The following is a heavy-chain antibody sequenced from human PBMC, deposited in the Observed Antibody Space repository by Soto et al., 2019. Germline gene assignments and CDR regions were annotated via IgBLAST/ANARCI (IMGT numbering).Heavy chain of an antibody. D-gene: IGHD3-22*01. J-gene: IGHJ4*02. CDR1: GGSISSGGYY. CDR2: VYNSGST. CDR3: ARVRQTDYDTSAHSLDY. V-gene: IGHV4-31*03. Sequence: QVQLQESGPGLVKPSQTLSLTCTVSGGSISSGGYYWSWIRQHPGKGLEWIGYVYNSGSTYNNPSPKSRVTISVDTSKNQFSLNLNSVTAADTAVYYCARVRQTDYDTSAHSLDYWGQGTLVTVSS.